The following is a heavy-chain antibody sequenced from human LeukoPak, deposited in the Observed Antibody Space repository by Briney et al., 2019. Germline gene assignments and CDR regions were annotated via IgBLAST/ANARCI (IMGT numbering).Heavy chain of an antibody. J-gene: IGHJ3*02. CDR3: AREDTIFGVGDAFDI. D-gene: IGHD3-3*01. V-gene: IGHV1-46*01. CDR2: INPSGGST. Sequence: ASVKVSCEASGYTFTSYYMHWVRQAPGQGLEWMGIINPSGGSTSYAQKFQGRVTMTRDMSTSTVYMELSSLRSEDTAVYYCAREDTIFGVGDAFDIWGQGTMVTVSS. CDR1: GYTFTSYY.